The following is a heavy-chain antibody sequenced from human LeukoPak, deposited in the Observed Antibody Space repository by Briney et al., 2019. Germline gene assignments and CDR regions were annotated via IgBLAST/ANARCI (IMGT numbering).Heavy chain of an antibody. CDR3: ATLHDGYSYVGC. CDR2: IYYSGST. Sequence: SETLSLTCAVYGGSFSGYYWSWIRQPPGKGLEWIGYIYYSGSTNYNPSLKSRVTISVDTSKNQFSLKLSSVTAADTAVYYCATLHDGYSYVGCWGQGTLVTVSS. V-gene: IGHV4-59*01. D-gene: IGHD5-18*01. CDR1: GGSFSGYY. J-gene: IGHJ4*02.